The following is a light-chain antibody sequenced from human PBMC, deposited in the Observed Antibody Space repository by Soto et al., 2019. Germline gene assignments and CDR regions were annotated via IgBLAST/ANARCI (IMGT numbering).Light chain of an antibody. CDR1: QGIGKN. CDR2: AAS. J-gene: IGKJ2*01. Sequence: AIRMTQSPSSLSASMGDRVTIACRASQGIGKNLAWYQQKPGKAPNLLIYAASNLRSGVPSRFSGSGSGADFTLTISSLQPEDFATYYCLQDYSYPHTFGQGTKLEIK. CDR3: LQDYSYPHT. V-gene: IGKV1-6*01.